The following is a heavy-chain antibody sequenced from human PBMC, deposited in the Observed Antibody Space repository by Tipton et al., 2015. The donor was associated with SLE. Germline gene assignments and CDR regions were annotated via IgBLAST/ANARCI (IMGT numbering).Heavy chain of an antibody. V-gene: IGHV3-43*01. J-gene: IGHJ6*02. Sequence: SLRLSCAASGFTFDDYTMHWVCQAPGKGLEWVSLISWDGGSTYYADSVKGRFTISRDNSKNSLYLQMNSLRTEDTALYYCAKDIARARDYYGMDVWGQGTTVTVSS. CDR2: ISWDGGST. CDR1: GFTFDDYT. CDR3: AKDIARARDYYGMDV. D-gene: IGHD2-21*01.